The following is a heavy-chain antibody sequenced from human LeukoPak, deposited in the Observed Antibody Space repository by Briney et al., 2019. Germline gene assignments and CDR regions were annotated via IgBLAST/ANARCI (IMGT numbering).Heavy chain of an antibody. V-gene: IGHV4-34*01. CDR1: GGSFSGYY. J-gene: IGHJ4*02. Sequence: SETLSLTCAVYGGSFSGYYWSWIRQPPGKGLEWIGEINRSGSTNYNPSLKSRVTISVDTSKNQFSLKLSSVTAADTAVYYCARGLSPSDFDYWGQGTLVTVSS. CDR2: INRSGST. CDR3: ARGLSPSDFDY. D-gene: IGHD3-10*01.